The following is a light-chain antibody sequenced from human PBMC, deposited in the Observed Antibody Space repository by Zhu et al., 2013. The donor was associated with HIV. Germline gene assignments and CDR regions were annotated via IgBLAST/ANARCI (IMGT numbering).Light chain of an antibody. CDR1: QSLVHSDGIAY. CDR3: MQGTHWPLT. CDR2: KLS. Sequence: EIVMTQTPLSSLVTLGQPASISCRSSQSLVHSDGIAYLSWLHQRPGQPPRLLIYKLSNRFSGVPDRFSGGGAGTYFTLKISRVEAEDVGVYFCMQGTHWPLTFGGGTKVEIK. V-gene: IGKV2-24*01. J-gene: IGKJ4*01.